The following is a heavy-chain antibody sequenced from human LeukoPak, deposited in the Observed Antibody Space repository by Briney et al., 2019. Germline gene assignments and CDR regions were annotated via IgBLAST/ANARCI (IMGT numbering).Heavy chain of an antibody. CDR2: IWYDGSNK. CDR1: GFTFSSYG. Sequence: GGSLRLSCAASGFTFSSYGIHWVRQAPGKGLEWVAVIWYDGSNKYYADSVKGRFTISRDNSKNTLYLQMNSLRAEDTAVYYCARGEQQLVLANYWGQGTLVTVSS. CDR3: ARGEQQLVLANY. V-gene: IGHV3-33*01. J-gene: IGHJ4*02. D-gene: IGHD6-13*01.